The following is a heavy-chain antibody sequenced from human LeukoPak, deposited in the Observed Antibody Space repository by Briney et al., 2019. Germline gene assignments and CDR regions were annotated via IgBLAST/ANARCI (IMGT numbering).Heavy chain of an antibody. CDR2: IIPIFGTA. J-gene: IGHJ4*02. CDR1: GGTFSSYA. D-gene: IGHD3-22*01. V-gene: IGHV1-69*13. Sequence: SVKVSCKASGGTFSSYAISWVRQAPGQGLEWMGGIIPIFGTANYAQKFQGRVTITADESTSTAYMELSSLRSEDTAVYYCARARSYYDSSGYSLLSPFDYWGQGTLVTVSS. CDR3: ARARSYYDSSGYSLLSPFDY.